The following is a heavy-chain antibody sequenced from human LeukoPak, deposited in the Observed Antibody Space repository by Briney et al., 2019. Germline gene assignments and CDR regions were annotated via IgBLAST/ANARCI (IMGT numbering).Heavy chain of an antibody. CDR3: AREGATVVPPDY. CDR2: INSDGSST. Sequence: PGGSLRLSCAASGFTFSSYWMHWVRQAPGKGLVCVSRINSDGSSTHYADSVKGRFTISRDNAKNTLYLQMNSLRAEDTAVYYCAREGATVVPPDYWGQGTLVTVSS. J-gene: IGHJ4*02. CDR1: GFTFSSYW. D-gene: IGHD4-23*01. V-gene: IGHV3-74*01.